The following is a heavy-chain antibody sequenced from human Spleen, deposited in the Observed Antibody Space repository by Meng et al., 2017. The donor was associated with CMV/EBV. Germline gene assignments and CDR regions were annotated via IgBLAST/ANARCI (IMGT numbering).Heavy chain of an antibody. V-gene: IGHV3-66*01. CDR3: GSGTYGLPHDY. CDR1: GFTVNNIY. CDR2: IHSGDTT. J-gene: IGHJ4*02. Sequence: EVQAVESGGALVQPGGPLRLSCAASGFTVNNIYMSWVRQAPGKGLELVSVIHSGDTTYYADSVRGRFTISRDNFKNALDLQMNSLRAEDTAVYYCGSGTYGLPHDYRGQGTLVTVSS. D-gene: IGHD3-10*01.